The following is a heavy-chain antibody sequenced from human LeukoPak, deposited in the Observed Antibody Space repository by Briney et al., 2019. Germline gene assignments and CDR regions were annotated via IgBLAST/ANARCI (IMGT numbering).Heavy chain of an antibody. J-gene: IGHJ4*02. CDR3: ARDLRSAATPY. V-gene: IGHV1-69*13. CDR1: GYTLTELS. D-gene: IGHD2-15*01. CDR2: IIPIFGTA. Sequence: ASVKVSCKVSGYTLTELSMHWVRQAPGQGLEWMGGIIPIFGTANYAQKFQGRVTITADESTSTAYMELSSLRSEDTAVYYCARDLRSAATPYWGQGTLVTVSS.